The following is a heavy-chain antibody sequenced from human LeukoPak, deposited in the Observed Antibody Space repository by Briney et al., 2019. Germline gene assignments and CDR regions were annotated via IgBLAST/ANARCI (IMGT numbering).Heavy chain of an antibody. CDR3: ARRGDGGRSFDY. CDR1: GFTFSSYA. Sequence: QSGGSLRLSCAASGFTFSSYAMSWIRQAPGEGLEWVSAITGGGGSTYHAESVKGRFTISRDSSQNTLYLQMNSLRAEDTAVYYCARRGDGGRSFDYWGQGTLVTVSS. D-gene: IGHD4-23*01. CDR2: ITGGGGST. V-gene: IGHV3-23*01. J-gene: IGHJ4*02.